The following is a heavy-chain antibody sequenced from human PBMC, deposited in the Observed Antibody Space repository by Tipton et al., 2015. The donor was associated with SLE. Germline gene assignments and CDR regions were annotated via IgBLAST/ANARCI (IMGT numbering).Heavy chain of an antibody. CDR3: ARGVYYYDSSGPQGY. CDR2: ISSSSSYI. J-gene: IGHJ4*02. Sequence: GSLRLSCAASGFTFSSYSMNWVRQAPGKGLEWVSSISSSSSYIYYADSVKGRFTISRDNAKNSLYLQMNSLRAEDTAVYYCARGVYYYDSSGPQGYWGQGTLVTVSS. CDR1: GFTFSSYS. D-gene: IGHD3-22*01. V-gene: IGHV3-21*01.